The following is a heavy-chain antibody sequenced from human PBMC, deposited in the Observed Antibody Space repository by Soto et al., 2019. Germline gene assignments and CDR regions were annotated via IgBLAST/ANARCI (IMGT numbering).Heavy chain of an antibody. CDR2: INHSGST. Sequence: PSETLSLTCAVYGGSFSGYYWSWIRHPPGKGLEWIGEINHSGSTNYNPSLKSRVTISVDTSKNQFSLKLSSVTAADTAVYYCARGQRGGSCYYWGQGTLVTVSS. D-gene: IGHD2-15*01. J-gene: IGHJ4*02. V-gene: IGHV4-34*01. CDR1: GGSFSGYY. CDR3: ARGQRGGSCYY.